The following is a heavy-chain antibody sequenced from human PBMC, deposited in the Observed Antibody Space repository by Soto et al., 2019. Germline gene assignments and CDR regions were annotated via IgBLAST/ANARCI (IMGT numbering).Heavy chain of an antibody. CDR2: ISNDGSEK. D-gene: IGHD6-19*01. J-gene: IGHJ5*02. Sequence: GGSLRLSCVASGFTFRTYGMHWVRQAPGKGLEWVAVISNDGSEKYFADSVKGRFAISRDNSKNTLFLQMNSLRDDDTAVYYCAKYVYDTGWELAFDPRGQGTPVTVSS. CDR3: AKYVYDTGWELAFDP. CDR1: GFTFRTYG. V-gene: IGHV3-30*18.